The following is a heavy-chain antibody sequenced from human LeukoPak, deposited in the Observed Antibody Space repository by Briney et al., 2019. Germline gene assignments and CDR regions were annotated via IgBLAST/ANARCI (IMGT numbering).Heavy chain of an antibody. Sequence: ASVKVSCKASGYTFTSYGISWVRQAPGQGLEWMGWISAYNGNTNYAQKLQGRVTMTTDTSTSTAYMELSSLRSEDTAMYYCARDRDIAPSVGWYFDLWGRGTLVTVSS. V-gene: IGHV1-18*01. D-gene: IGHD5-12*01. CDR2: ISAYNGNT. CDR1: GYTFTSYG. J-gene: IGHJ2*01. CDR3: ARDRDIAPSVGWYFDL.